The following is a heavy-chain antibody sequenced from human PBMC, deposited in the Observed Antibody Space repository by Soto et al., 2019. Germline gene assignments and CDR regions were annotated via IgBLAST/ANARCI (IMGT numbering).Heavy chain of an antibody. CDR2: ISYDGSNK. D-gene: IGHD2-15*01. V-gene: IGHV3-30*18. CDR1: GFTFSGYG. J-gene: IGHJ3*02. CDR3: AKDLSGGYCSGGSCYSDAFDI. Sequence: QVQLVGSGGGVVQPGRSLRLSCAASGFTFSGYGMHWVRQAPGKGLEWGAVISYDGSNKYYADSVKGRFTISRDNSKNTLYLQMNSLRAEDTAVYYCAKDLSGGYCSGGSCYSDAFDIWGQGTMVTVSS.